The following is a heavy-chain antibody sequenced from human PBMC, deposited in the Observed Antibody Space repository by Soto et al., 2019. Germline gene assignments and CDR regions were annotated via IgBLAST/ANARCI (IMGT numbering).Heavy chain of an antibody. Sequence: ASVKVSCKSSGYACTVYYIHWVRQAPGQGLEWMGWINPNSGDTNYAQKFQGRVTMTRDTSFSTAYMELSSLRSDGTAVYYCATRYSYVHFWGQGTLVTVSS. CDR3: ATRYSYVHF. D-gene: IGHD5-18*01. CDR2: INPNSGDT. V-gene: IGHV1-2*02. J-gene: IGHJ4*02. CDR1: GYACTVYY.